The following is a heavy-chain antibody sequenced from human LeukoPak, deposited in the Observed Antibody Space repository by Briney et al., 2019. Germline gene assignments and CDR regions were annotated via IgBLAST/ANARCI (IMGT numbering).Heavy chain of an antibody. CDR3: VKNNGWFHLAQ. CDR1: GFNFRDHW. J-gene: IGHJ4*02. D-gene: IGHD6-19*01. V-gene: IGHV3-7*03. CDR2: IKTDGSET. Sequence: GGSPRLSCAASGFNFRDHWMDWVRQAPGKGLEWVGHIKTDGSETYYLDSLRGRFSISRDNTNNALYLQMNSLRVEDTAVYYCVKNNGWFHLAQWGQGTLVTVSS.